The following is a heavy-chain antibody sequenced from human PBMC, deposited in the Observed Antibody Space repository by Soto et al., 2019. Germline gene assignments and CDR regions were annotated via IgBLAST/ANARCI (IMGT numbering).Heavy chain of an antibody. D-gene: IGHD2-15*01. CDR2: IKDGGST. CDR3: ARGQEGVVATH. V-gene: IGHV4-34*01. J-gene: IGHJ4*02. Sequence: QVQLQQWGAGLLKPSETLSLTCAVNGGSFTGYYWSWVRPAPGKGLEWIGEIKDGGSTNYNPSLRSRVTISADTSKKQFSLKVTSVTAADTAVYYCARGQEGVVATHWDQGTLVTVSS. CDR1: GGSFTGYY.